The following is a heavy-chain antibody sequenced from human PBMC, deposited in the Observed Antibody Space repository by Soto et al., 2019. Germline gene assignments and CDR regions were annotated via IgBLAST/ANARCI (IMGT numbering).Heavy chain of an antibody. J-gene: IGHJ6*02. Sequence: ETLSLTCAGYGGSFSGYYWSWIRQPPGKGLEWIGEINHSGSTNYNPSLKSRVTISVDTSKNQFSLKLSSVTAADTAVYYCARGQIITMVRGVTFYYYGMDVWGQGTTVTVSS. V-gene: IGHV4-34*01. CDR2: INHSGST. CDR1: GGSFSGYY. D-gene: IGHD3-10*01. CDR3: ARGQIITMVRGVTFYYYGMDV.